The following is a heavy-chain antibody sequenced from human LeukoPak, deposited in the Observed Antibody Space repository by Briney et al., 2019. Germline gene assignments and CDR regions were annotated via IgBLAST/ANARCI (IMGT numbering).Heavy chain of an antibody. CDR1: GFTFSSYS. J-gene: IGHJ4*02. V-gene: IGHV3-48*02. CDR3: ARPYVSSGYPIPWALDY. Sequence: GGSLRLSCAASGFTFSSYSMNWVRQAPGKGLEWVSYISSSSSTIYYADSVKGRFTISRDNAKNSLYLQMNSLRDEDTAVYYCARPYVSSGYPIPWALDYWGQGTLVTVSS. D-gene: IGHD3-22*01. CDR2: ISSSSSTI.